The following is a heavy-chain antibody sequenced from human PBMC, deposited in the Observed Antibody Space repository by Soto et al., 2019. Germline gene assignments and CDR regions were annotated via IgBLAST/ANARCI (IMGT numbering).Heavy chain of an antibody. CDR2: ISSSSTTI. Sequence: EVQLVESGGGLVQPGGSLRLSCAASGFSFSDYSMNWVRQAPGKGLEWVSYISSSSTTIYHTDSVKGRFTISRDNARNSLYLQMNSLRAEDTAVYYCAIEVGAIDYWGQGTLVTVSS. D-gene: IGHD1-26*01. CDR3: AIEVGAIDY. J-gene: IGHJ4*02. V-gene: IGHV3-48*01. CDR1: GFSFSDYS.